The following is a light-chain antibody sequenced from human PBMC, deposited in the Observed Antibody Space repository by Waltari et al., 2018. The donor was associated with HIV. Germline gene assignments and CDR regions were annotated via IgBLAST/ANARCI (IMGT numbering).Light chain of an antibody. CDR3: SSDTSSSTLV. J-gene: IGLJ2*01. CDR1: SSDVGGYNY. Sequence: QSALTQPASVSGSPGQSITISCTGTSSDVGGYNYVSWYQQHPGKAPKLMIYDVSNRRSGVSNLFSGSKSGNTASLTISGLQAEDEADYYCSSDTSSSTLVFGGGTKLTVL. CDR2: DVS. V-gene: IGLV2-14*01.